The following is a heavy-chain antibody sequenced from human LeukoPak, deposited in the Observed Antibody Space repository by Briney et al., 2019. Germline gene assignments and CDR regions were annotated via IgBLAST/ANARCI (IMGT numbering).Heavy chain of an antibody. CDR1: GGSFSGYY. Sequence: SETLSLTCAAYGGSFSGYYWSWIRQPPGKGLEWIGEINHSGSTNYNPSLKSRVTISVDTSKNQFSLKLTSVTAADTAVYYCASSVYCSSTSCYFSDYWGQGTLVTVSS. D-gene: IGHD2-2*01. CDR2: INHSGST. CDR3: ASSVYCSSTSCYFSDY. V-gene: IGHV4-34*01. J-gene: IGHJ4*02.